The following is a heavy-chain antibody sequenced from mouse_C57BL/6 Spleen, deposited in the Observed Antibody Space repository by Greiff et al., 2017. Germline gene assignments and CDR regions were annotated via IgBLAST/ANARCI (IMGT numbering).Heavy chain of an antibody. J-gene: IGHJ3*01. Sequence: QVQLQQPGAELVRPGSSVKLSCKASGYTFTSYWMDWVKQRPGQGLEWIGNIYPSDSETNYNQKFKDKATLTVDKSSSTAYMQLSSLTSEASAVYCCVPLLGRGSWFAYWGQGTLVTVSA. D-gene: IGHD4-1*01. CDR1: GYTFTSYW. CDR3: VPLLGRGSWFAY. V-gene: IGHV1-61*01. CDR2: IYPSDSET.